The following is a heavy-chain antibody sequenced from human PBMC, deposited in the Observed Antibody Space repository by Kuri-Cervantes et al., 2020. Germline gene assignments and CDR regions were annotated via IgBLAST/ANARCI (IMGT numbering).Heavy chain of an antibody. Sequence: SVKVSCKASGYTFTYRYLHWVRQAPGQALEWMGWITPFNGNTNYAQKFQDRVTITRDRSMSTAYMELSSLRSEDTAVYYCARVDLHGYNPGYWGQGTLVTVSS. CDR3: ARVDLHGYNPGY. V-gene: IGHV1-45*02. CDR1: GYTFTYRY. J-gene: IGHJ4*02. CDR2: ITPFNGNT. D-gene: IGHD5-24*01.